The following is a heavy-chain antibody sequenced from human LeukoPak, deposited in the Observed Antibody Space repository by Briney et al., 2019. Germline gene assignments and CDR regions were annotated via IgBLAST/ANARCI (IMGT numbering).Heavy chain of an antibody. CDR2: ISSSSSYI. D-gene: IGHD6-13*01. CDR3: ARDGPVAAADLDY. CDR1: GFTFSSYS. V-gene: IGHV3-21*01. Sequence: GGSLRLSCAASGFTFSSYSMNWVRQAPGKGLEWVSSISSSSSYIYYADSVKGRFTISRDNAKNSLYLQMNSLRAEDTAVYYCARDGPVAAADLDYWGQGTLVTVSS. J-gene: IGHJ4*02.